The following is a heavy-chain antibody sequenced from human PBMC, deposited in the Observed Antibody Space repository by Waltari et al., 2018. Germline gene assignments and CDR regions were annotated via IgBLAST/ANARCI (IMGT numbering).Heavy chain of an antibody. D-gene: IGHD3-3*01. CDR1: GGSFSGYY. J-gene: IGHJ3*02. V-gene: IGHV4-34*01. Sequence: QVQLQQWGAGLLKPSETLSLTCAAYGGSFSGYYWSWIRQPPGKGLEWIGEIKHSGSTNYNPSRKSRVTISVDTSKKQFSLELGSVTAADTAVYYFARGPDFWSGSTDFDIWGQGTMVTVSS. CDR2: IKHSGST. CDR3: ARGPDFWSGSTDFDI.